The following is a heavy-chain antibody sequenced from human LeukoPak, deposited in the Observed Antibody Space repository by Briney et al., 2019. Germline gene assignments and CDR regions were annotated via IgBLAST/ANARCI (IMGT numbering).Heavy chain of an antibody. CDR1: GSSISSSSYY. CDR2: IYYSGST. D-gene: IGHD2-15*01. Sequence: SETLSLTCTASGSSISSSSYYWGWIRQPPGKGLEYIGSIYYSGSTYYNPSLKSRVTISVDTSKNQFSLKLSSVTAADTAVYYCARRGGYCSGVSCLSWFDPWGQGTLVTVSS. CDR3: ARRGGYCSGVSCLSWFDP. V-gene: IGHV4-39*01. J-gene: IGHJ5*02.